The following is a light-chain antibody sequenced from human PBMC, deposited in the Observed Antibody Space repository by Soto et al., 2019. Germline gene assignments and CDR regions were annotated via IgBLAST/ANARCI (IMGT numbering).Light chain of an antibody. CDR2: AAS. J-gene: IGKJ2*01. CDR1: QSISSY. CDR3: QQIYSTPYT. Sequence: DIQMTQSPSSLSASVGDRVTITCRASQSISSYLNWYQQKPGKAPKLLIYAASSLQSGVPSRFSGRGSGTDFTLTISSLQPEDFATYYCQQIYSTPYTFGQGTKLEIK. V-gene: IGKV1-39*01.